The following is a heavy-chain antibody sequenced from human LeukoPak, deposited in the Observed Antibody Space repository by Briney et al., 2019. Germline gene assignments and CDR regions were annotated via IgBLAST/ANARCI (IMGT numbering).Heavy chain of an antibody. CDR1: GFNFSNYW. D-gene: IGHD3-10*01. Sequence: GGSLRLSWVGTGFNFSNYWMNWVRQAPGKGLEWVANIKQDGDLKYYVDSVEGRFTISRDNAKNSLYLQMNSLNTEDTAVYYCARFAKGYGSGDIDYWGQGTLVTVSS. V-gene: IGHV3-7*01. J-gene: IGHJ4*02. CDR3: ARFAKGYGSGDIDY. CDR2: IKQDGDLK.